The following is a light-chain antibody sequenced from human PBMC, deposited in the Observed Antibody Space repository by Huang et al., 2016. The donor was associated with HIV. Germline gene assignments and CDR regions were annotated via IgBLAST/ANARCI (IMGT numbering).Light chain of an antibody. CDR1: QSVAGY. Sequence: EVVLTQSPATMSLSPGERATLSCRASQSVAGYLTWYQHKPGQAPRLLSYDVSDRATGIPARFSGSGSGKDFTLTISSLEPEDFAVYYCQHRNNSSLTFGGGTKVEIK. J-gene: IGKJ4*01. CDR2: DVS. V-gene: IGKV3-11*01. CDR3: QHRNNSSLT.